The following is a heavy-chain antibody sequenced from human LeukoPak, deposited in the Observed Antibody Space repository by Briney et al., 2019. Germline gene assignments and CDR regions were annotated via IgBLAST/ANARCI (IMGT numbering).Heavy chain of an antibody. CDR2: ISANGGSS. D-gene: IGHD2-8*02. CDR1: GFTFSTFA. CDR3: TKSTDYWYYGMDV. V-gene: IGHV3-23*01. Sequence: PGGSLRLSCAASGFTFSTFAMYWVRQAPGKGPEWVSGISANGGSSTYADSVGGRFTSSRDNSRNTLYLQMSSLRDDDAATYYCTKSTDYWYYGMDVWGQGTTVTVSS. J-gene: IGHJ6*02.